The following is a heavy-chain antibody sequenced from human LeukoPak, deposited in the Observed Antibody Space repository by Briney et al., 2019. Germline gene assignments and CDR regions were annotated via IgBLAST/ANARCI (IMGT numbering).Heavy chain of an antibody. D-gene: IGHD6-13*01. J-gene: IGHJ5*02. Sequence: PSETLSLTCTVSGYSISSGYYWGWIRQPPGKGLEWIGSIYHSGSTYYSPSLKSRVTISVDTSKNQFSLKLSSVTAADTAVYYCARVPAAAAGNWFDPWGQGTLVTVSS. CDR3: ARVPAAAAGNWFDP. CDR2: IYHSGST. V-gene: IGHV4-38-2*02. CDR1: GYSISSGYY.